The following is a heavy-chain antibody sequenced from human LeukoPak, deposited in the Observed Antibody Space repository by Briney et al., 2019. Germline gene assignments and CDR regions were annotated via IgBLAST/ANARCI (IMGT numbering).Heavy chain of an antibody. CDR3: ARHDAGRAARPFDN. D-gene: IGHD6-6*01. CDR2: IHASGPT. J-gene: IGHJ4*02. V-gene: IGHV4-4*09. CDR1: GPSISTYY. Sequence: SETLSLTCTVSGPSISTYYWSWIRPPPGKGLEWIAYIHASGPTNYNPSLKSRITISVDTSKNQFSLNLSSVTAADTAVYYCARHDAGRAARPFDNWGQGTLVTVSS.